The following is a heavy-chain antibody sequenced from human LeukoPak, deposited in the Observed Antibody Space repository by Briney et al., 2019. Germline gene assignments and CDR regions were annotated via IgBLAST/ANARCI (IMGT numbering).Heavy chain of an antibody. CDR1: GFTFSSYS. CDR3: ARDPSPYGDSTDAPDY. D-gene: IGHD4-17*01. CDR2: ISSSSSYI. Sequence: GGSLRLSCAASGFTFSSYSMNWVRQAPGKGLEWVSSISSSSSYIYYADSVKGRFTISRDNAKNSLYLQMNSLRAEDTAVYYCARDPSPYGDSTDAPDYWGRGTLVTVSS. J-gene: IGHJ4*02. V-gene: IGHV3-21*01.